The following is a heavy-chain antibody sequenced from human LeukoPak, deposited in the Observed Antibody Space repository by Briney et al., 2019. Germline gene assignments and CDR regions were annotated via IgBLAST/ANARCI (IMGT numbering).Heavy chain of an antibody. Sequence: GGSLRLSCAASGFTFSSYWMSWVRQAPGKGLEWVANIKQDGSEKYYVDSVKGRFTISRDNAKNSLYLQMNSLRAEDTAVYYCARSHTPRPGIAVAGYGGYFDYWGQGTLVTVSS. V-gene: IGHV3-7*01. D-gene: IGHD6-19*01. CDR1: GFTFSSYW. CDR3: ARSHTPRPGIAVAGYGGYFDY. CDR2: IKQDGSEK. J-gene: IGHJ4*02.